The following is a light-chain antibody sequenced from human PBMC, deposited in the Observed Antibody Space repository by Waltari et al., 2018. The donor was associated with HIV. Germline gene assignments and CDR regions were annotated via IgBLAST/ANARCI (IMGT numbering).Light chain of an antibody. CDR3: SSCTTRSTPDPTEV. J-gene: IGLJ3*02. V-gene: IGLV2-14*01. CDR1: SSDVGGYNY. CDR2: EFL. Sequence: QSALTQPASVSGSPGQSITIPCTGTSSDVGGYNYVSWDQQHPGKAPKLVIFEFLIRPEGVSSCFPGAKSDNTASLTFSAVQAEDEAGYCCSSCTTRSTPDPTEVFGGGTKLTVL.